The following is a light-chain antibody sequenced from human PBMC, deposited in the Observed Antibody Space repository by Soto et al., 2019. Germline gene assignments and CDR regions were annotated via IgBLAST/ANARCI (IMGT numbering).Light chain of an antibody. CDR3: CSYAGSVV. CDR2: DVS. CDR1: SSDVGGYNY. V-gene: IGLV2-11*01. J-gene: IGLJ2*01. Sequence: QSVLTQPRSVSGSPGQSVTISCTGTSSDVGGYNYVSWYQQHPGKAPKLMIYDVSKRPSGVPDRFSGSKSGNTASLTISGLQAEDEADYYCCSYAGSVVLGGGTKVTLL.